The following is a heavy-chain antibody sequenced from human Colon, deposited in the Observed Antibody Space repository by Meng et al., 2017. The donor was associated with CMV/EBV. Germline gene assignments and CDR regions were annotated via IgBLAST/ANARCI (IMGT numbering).Heavy chain of an antibody. CDR2: IISILGIA. D-gene: IGHD2-2*01. Sequence: SVKVSCKASGGTFSSYTISWVRQAPGRGLEWMGRIISILGIANYAQKFQGRVTITADKSTSTAYMELSSLRSEDTAVYYCARAGCSSTSSCWDWGQGTLVTVSS. CDR1: GGTFSSYT. V-gene: IGHV1-69*02. J-gene: IGHJ4*02. CDR3: ARAGCSSTSSCWD.